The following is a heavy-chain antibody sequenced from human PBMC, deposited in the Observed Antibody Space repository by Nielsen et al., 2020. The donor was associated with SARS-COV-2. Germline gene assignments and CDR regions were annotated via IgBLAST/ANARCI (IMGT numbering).Heavy chain of an antibody. CDR2: ISDNGRST. Sequence: WIRQPPGKGLEYVSVISDNGRSTFYADSVKGRFTISRDNSKHTLYLQMSSLRAEDTAMYYCVSPGPEFGDYGFGMDVWGQGTTVTVSS. CDR3: VSPGPEFGDYGFGMDV. V-gene: IGHV3-64D*06. J-gene: IGHJ6*02. D-gene: IGHD3-10*01.